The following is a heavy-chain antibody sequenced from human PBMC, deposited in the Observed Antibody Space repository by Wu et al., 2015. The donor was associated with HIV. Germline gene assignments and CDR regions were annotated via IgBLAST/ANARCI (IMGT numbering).Heavy chain of an antibody. D-gene: IGHD3-22*01. CDR2: FDPENGET. CDR3: TVPGYYYETTALEGAFDL. CDR1: GFTLSDVA. J-gene: IGHJ3*01. Sequence: QVQLVQSGAEVKKPGASVKVSCKVSGFTLSDVAMHWVRQAPGKGLEWMGGFDPENGETVSAQKFQGRVMMTGDTSTDRAYMELSSLRSEDTAVYYCTVPGYYYETTALEGAFDLWGQGTMVTVSS. V-gene: IGHV1-24*01.